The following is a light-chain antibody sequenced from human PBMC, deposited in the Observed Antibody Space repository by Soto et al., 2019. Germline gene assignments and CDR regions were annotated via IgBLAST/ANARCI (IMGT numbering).Light chain of an antibody. CDR3: QQYGSSGT. CDR2: DAS. V-gene: IGKV3-20*01. J-gene: IGKJ1*01. Sequence: EIRLTQSPSTLSLSLGERSTLSCRASQSVSSYLAWYQQKPGQAPRLLIYDASNRATGIPGRFSGSGSGTDFTLTISRLETEDFAVYYCQQYGSSGTFGQGTKVDIK. CDR1: QSVSSY.